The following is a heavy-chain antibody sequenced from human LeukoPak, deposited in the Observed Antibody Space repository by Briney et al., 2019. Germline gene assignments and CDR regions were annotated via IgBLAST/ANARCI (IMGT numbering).Heavy chain of an antibody. CDR3: ARRDSGSPAYFDY. J-gene: IGHJ4*02. Sequence: ASVKVSCKASGYTFTGYYLHWVRQAPGQGLEWMGWINPNSGGTDYAQKFQGRVTMTRDTSISTAYMELSRLRSDDTAVHYCARRDSGSPAYFDYWGQGTLVTVSS. CDR1: GYTFTGYY. D-gene: IGHD1-26*01. V-gene: IGHV1-2*02. CDR2: INPNSGGT.